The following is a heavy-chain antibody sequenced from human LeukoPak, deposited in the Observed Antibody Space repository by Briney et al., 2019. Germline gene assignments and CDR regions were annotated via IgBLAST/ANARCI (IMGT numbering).Heavy chain of an antibody. J-gene: IGHJ4*02. V-gene: IGHV1-8*01. Sequence: SVKVSCKASGYTFTSYDINWVRQATGQGLEWMGWMNPNSGNTGYAQKFQGRVTMTRNTSISTAYMELSSLRSEDTAVYYCARFYNGYYDILTGYSTFDYWGQGTLVTVSP. CDR3: ARFYNGYYDILTGYSTFDY. CDR2: MNPNSGNT. CDR1: GYTFTSYD. D-gene: IGHD3-9*01.